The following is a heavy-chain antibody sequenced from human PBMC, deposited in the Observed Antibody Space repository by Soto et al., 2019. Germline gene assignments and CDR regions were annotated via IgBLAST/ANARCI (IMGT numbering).Heavy chain of an antibody. CDR2: ISNSGGST. D-gene: IGHD3-10*01. J-gene: IGHJ6*02. CDR1: GFSFRNYA. V-gene: IGHV3-23*01. CDR3: ARNGGSQPSNDYYGLDV. Sequence: GGSLRLSCAASGFSFRNYAMSWVRQSPGKGLEWVSSISNSGGSTSHADSVKGRFTISRDNSENTLYLQMNSLRAEDAAVYYCARNGGSQPSNDYYGLDVWGQGTMVTVSS.